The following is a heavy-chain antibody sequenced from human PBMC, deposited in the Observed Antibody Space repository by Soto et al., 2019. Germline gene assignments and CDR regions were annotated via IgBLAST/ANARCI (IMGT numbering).Heavy chain of an antibody. V-gene: IGHV1-18*01. J-gene: IGHJ5*02. D-gene: IGHD2-15*01. CDR3: AGEECSGGSCYPGWFDP. CDR1: GYTFTSYG. Sequence: QVQLVQSGAEVKKPGASVKVSCKASGYTFTSYGISWVRQAPGQGLEWMGWISAYNGNTNYAQKLQGRVTMTTDTSTRTAYMELRSLRSDATAVYYCAGEECSGGSCYPGWFDPWGQGTLVTVSS. CDR2: ISAYNGNT.